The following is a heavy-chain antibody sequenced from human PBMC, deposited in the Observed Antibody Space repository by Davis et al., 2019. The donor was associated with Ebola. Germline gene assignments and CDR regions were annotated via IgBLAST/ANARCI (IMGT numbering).Heavy chain of an antibody. V-gene: IGHV4-61*01. CDR3: ARLKQQLDPGWFDP. Sequence: MPGGSLRLSCTVSGGSVSSGSYYWSWIRQPPGKGLEWIGYIYYSGSTNYNPSLKSRVTISVDTSKNQFSLKLSSVTAADTAVYYCARLKQQLDPGWFDPWGQGTLVTVSS. J-gene: IGHJ5*02. CDR1: GGSVSSGSYY. CDR2: IYYSGST. D-gene: IGHD6-13*01.